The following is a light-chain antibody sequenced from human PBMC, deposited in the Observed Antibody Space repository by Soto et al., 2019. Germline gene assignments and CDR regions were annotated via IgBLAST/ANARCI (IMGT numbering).Light chain of an antibody. CDR2: GAS. J-gene: IGKJ1*01. CDR3: QQYESSPRT. V-gene: IGKV3-20*01. Sequence: EIVLTQSPGTLSLSPGGRATLSCRASQSVSSNYLAWYQQKPGQAPRLLIYGASSRATGIPDRFSGSGSGTDFTLTISRLEPEDFAVYYCQQYESSPRTFGQGTKVEVK. CDR1: QSVSSNY.